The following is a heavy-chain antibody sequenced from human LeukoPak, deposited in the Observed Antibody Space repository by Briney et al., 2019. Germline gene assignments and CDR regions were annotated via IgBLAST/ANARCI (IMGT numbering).Heavy chain of an antibody. CDR2: ISSSGSTI. Sequence: GGSLRLSCAASGFTFSSYEMNWVRQAPGKGLEWVSYISSSGSTIYYADSVKGRFTISRDNSKNTLYVQMNSLRAEDTAVYYCAKDSSGWHPFDFDYRGQGTLVTVSS. V-gene: IGHV3-48*03. CDR1: GFTFSSYE. CDR3: AKDSSGWHPFDFDY. J-gene: IGHJ4*02. D-gene: IGHD6-19*01.